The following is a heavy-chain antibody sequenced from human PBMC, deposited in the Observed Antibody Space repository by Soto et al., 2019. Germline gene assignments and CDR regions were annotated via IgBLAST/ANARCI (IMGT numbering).Heavy chain of an antibody. V-gene: IGHV4-4*02. Sequence: SSETLSLTCAVSRGSISSSNWWSWVRQPPGKGLEWIGEIYHSGSTNYNPSLKSRVTISVDKSKNQFSLKLSSVTAADTAVYYCARVDCSGGSCYDYYYYYMDVWGKGTTVTVSS. J-gene: IGHJ6*03. CDR1: RGSISSSNW. CDR2: IYHSGST. D-gene: IGHD2-15*01. CDR3: ARVDCSGGSCYDYYYYYMDV.